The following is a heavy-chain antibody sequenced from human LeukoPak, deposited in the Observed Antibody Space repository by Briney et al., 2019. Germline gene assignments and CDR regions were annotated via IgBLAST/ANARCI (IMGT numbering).Heavy chain of an antibody. J-gene: IGHJ4*02. D-gene: IGHD5-12*01. CDR1: GFTFSSYG. CDR2: ISNDGTIK. V-gene: IGHV3-30*03. CDR3: GREDSGYDFEY. Sequence: TGRSLRLSCAASGFTFSSYGMHWVRQAPGKGLEWVAVISNDGTIKYYADSVKGRFTVSRDNSQDTLVLQMNSLRVEDTAVYYFGREDSGYDFEYWGQGTLVTVSS.